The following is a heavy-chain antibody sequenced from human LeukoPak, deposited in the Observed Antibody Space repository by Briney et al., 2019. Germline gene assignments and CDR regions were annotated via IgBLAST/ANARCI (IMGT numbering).Heavy chain of an antibody. CDR3: ARDGRVDYGDYTFDF. CDR1: GGSISSYS. Sequence: SETLSLTCTVSGGSISSYSWNWIRQPPGKGLEWIGYIYYTGSTNYNPYLKSRVTISVDTSKDQFSLKLSPVTAADTAVYYCARDGRVDYGDYTFDFWGQGILVTVSS. CDR2: IYYTGST. V-gene: IGHV4-59*01. J-gene: IGHJ4*02. D-gene: IGHD4-17*01.